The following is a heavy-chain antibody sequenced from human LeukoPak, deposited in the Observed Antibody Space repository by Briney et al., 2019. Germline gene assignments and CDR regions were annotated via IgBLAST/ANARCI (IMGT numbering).Heavy chain of an antibody. CDR3: AELGITMIGGV. V-gene: IGHV3-48*03. CDR1: GFTFSNYE. Sequence: GGSLRLSCAASGFTFSNYEMNWVRQAPGKGLEWVSYISSSGSTIYYADSVKGRFTISRDNAKTSLYLQMSSLRAEDTAVYYCAELGITMIGGVWGKGTTVTISS. J-gene: IGHJ6*04. CDR2: ISSSGSTI. D-gene: IGHD3-10*02.